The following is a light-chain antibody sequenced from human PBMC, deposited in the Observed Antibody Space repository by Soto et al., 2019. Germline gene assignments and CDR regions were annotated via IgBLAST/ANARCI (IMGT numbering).Light chain of an antibody. V-gene: IGKV3-15*01. CDR2: GAS. J-gene: IGKJ2*03. CDR1: QSVSSN. Sequence: EIVMTQSPATLSVSPGERATLSCRASQSVSSNLAWYQQKPGQAPRLLIYGASTRATGIPARFSGSGSGTEFTLTISSLQSEDFAVYYCQQSYSIPRSFGQGTKLEI. CDR3: QQSYSIPRS.